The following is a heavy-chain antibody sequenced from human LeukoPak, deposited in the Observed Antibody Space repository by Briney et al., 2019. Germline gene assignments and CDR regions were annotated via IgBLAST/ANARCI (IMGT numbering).Heavy chain of an antibody. Sequence: PGGSLRLPCAASGFTFSGCWMHWVRQAPGKGLVWVSRINSDGYSITYADSVKGRFTISRDNAKNSLSLQMNSLRVEVTAVYYCARDGVRGFTAITPFDYWGPGTLVTVPS. CDR2: INSDGYSI. D-gene: IGHD3-16*01. V-gene: IGHV3-74*03. CDR3: ARDGVRGFTAITPFDY. J-gene: IGHJ4*02. CDR1: GFTFSGCW.